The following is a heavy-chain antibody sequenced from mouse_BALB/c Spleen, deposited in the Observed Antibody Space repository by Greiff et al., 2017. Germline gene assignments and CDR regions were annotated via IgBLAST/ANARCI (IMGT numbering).Heavy chain of an antibody. Sequence: EVQLVESGGGLVKPGGSLKLSCAASGFTFSSYAMSWVRQTPEKRLEWVASISSGGSTYYPDSVKGRFTISRDNARNILYLQMSSLRSEDTAMYYCARGGDYDRGRFAYWGQGTLVAVSA. D-gene: IGHD2-4*01. V-gene: IGHV5-6-5*01. CDR3: ARGGDYDRGRFAY. J-gene: IGHJ3*01. CDR2: ISSGGST. CDR1: GFTFSSYA.